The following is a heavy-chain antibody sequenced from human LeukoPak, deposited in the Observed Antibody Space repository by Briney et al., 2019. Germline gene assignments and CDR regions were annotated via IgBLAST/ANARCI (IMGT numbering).Heavy chain of an antibody. V-gene: IGHV1-8*01. CDR3: AGLWQHAVAGAVAGDY. CDR1: GYTFTSYD. CDR2: MNPNSGNT. D-gene: IGHD6-19*01. J-gene: IGHJ4*02. Sequence: ASVKVSCKASGYTFTSYDINWVRQATGQGLEWMGWMNPNSGNTGYAQKFQGRVTMTRNTSIGTAYMELSSLRSEDTAVYYCAGLWQHAVAGAVAGDYWGQGTLVTVSS.